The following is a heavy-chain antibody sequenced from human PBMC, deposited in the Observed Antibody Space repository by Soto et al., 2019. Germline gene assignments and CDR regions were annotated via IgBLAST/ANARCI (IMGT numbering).Heavy chain of an antibody. CDR2: INPNGGST. V-gene: IGHV1-46*01. CDR1: GYTFINYY. Sequence: QVQLVQSGAEVKKPGASVKVSCKASGYTFINYYMHWVRQAPGQGLEWMGIINPNGGSTTYAQKFQGRVTLTRDTSTNTVNMELSSLRSEDTAVYYCAREKWLVRRNDPFDIWGQGTMVTFSS. CDR3: AREKWLVRRNDPFDI. J-gene: IGHJ3*02. D-gene: IGHD6-19*01.